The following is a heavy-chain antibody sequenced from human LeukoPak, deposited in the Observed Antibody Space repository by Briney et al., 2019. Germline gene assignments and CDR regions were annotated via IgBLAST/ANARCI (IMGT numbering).Heavy chain of an antibody. V-gene: IGHV3-48*02. CDR2: ISSSSSTI. D-gene: IGHD6-19*01. Sequence: GGSLRPSCAASGFTFSSYSMNWVRQAPGKGLEWVSYISSSSSTIYYADSVKGRFTISRDNAKNSLYLQMNSLGDEDTAVYYCAGIAVAEVADYWGQGTLVTVSS. J-gene: IGHJ4*02. CDR3: AGIAVAEVADY. CDR1: GFTFSSYS.